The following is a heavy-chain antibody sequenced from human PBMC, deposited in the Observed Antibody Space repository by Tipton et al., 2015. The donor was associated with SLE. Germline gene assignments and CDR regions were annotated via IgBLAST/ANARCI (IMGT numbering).Heavy chain of an antibody. Sequence: SLRLSCAASGFTFSSYSMNWVRQAPGKGLEWVSSISSSTSYIYYADSVKGRFTISRDNAKNSLYLQMNSLRAEDTAVYYCAGPYYDHLGTFDIWGQGTMVTVSS. CDR2: ISSSTSYI. J-gene: IGHJ3*02. CDR3: AGPYYDHLGTFDI. D-gene: IGHD3-22*01. V-gene: IGHV3-21*01. CDR1: GFTFSSYS.